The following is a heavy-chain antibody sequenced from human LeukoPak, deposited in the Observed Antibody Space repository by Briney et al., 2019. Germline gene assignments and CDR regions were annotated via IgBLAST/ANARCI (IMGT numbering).Heavy chain of an antibody. CDR1: GYTFTSYG. D-gene: IGHD3-9*01. V-gene: IGHV1-18*01. J-gene: IGHJ6*03. Sequence: GASVKVSCKASGYTFTSYGISWVRQAPGQGLEWMGWISAYNGNTNYAQKLQGRVTMTTDTSTSTAYMELRSLRSDDTAVYYCARAAGGYFDWLSAYYYYYMDVWGKGTTVTVSS. CDR2: ISAYNGNT. CDR3: ARAAGGYFDWLSAYYYYYMDV.